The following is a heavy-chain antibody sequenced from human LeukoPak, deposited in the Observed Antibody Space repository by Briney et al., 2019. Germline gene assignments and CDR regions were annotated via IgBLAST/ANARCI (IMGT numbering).Heavy chain of an antibody. Sequence: ASVKVSCKASGYTFTGYYMHWVRQAPGQGLEWMGWINPNSGGTNYAQKFQGRVTMTRDTSISTAYMELSRLRSDDTAVYYCARSLISVFALDYYSGMDVWGKGTTVTVSS. J-gene: IGHJ6*04. CDR2: INPNSGGT. CDR3: ARSLISVFALDYYSGMDV. CDR1: GYTFTGYY. D-gene: IGHD2-8*01. V-gene: IGHV1-2*02.